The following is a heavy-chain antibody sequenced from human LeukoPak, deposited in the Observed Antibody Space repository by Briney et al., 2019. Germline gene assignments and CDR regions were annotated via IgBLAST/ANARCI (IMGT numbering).Heavy chain of an antibody. V-gene: IGHV3-64*02. J-gene: IGHJ4*02. CDR1: GFILSNYA. CDR3: ARAGVSGRFLDY. CDR2: LSSTGGIT. Sequence: GGSLRLSCVAAGFILSNYAMHWVRQAPGKGLEYVSALSSTGGITYYADSVKGRFTISRDTSKNTLYLQMGSLKSEDMAVYYCARAGVSGRFLDYWGQGTLVTVSS. D-gene: IGHD3-10*01.